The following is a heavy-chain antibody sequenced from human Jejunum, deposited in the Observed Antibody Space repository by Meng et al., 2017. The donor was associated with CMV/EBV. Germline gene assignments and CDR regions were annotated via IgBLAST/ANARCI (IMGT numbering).Heavy chain of an antibody. CDR3: VRGNYGFDY. J-gene: IGHJ4*02. CDR2: ITGSGNTI. V-gene: IGHV3-11*01. D-gene: IGHD4-17*01. CDR1: GFTFGAYY. Sequence: QVQLVESGGDWVKPGGSLRLSCAASGFTFGAYYMAWVRQAPGKGLEWVSYITGSGNTIYYADSVKGRFTISRDNAKSSLYLEINSLRAEDTAVYYCVRGNYGFDYWGQGTLVTVSS.